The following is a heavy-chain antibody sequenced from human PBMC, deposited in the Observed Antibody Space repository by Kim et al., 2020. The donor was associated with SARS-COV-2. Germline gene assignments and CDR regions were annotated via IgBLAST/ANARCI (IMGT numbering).Heavy chain of an antibody. J-gene: IGHJ4*02. CDR3: ARDQLFYGSGSRDY. D-gene: IGHD3-10*01. CDR1: GYTFTSYG. Sequence: ASVKVSCKASGYTFTSYGISWVRQAPGQGLEWMGWISAYNGNTNYAQKLQGRVTMTTDTSTSTAYMELRSLRSDDTAVYYCARDQLFYGSGSRDYWGQGTLVTVSS. CDR2: ISAYNGNT. V-gene: IGHV1-18*01.